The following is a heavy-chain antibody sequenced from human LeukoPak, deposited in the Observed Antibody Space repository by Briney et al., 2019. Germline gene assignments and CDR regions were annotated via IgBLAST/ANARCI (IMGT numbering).Heavy chain of an antibody. CDR1: GVSISSSNW. D-gene: IGHD1-1*01. CDR2: IYHGGST. J-gene: IGHJ6*04. Sequence: SETLSLTCAVSGVSISSSNWWWWVRQPPGKGLWLLGEIYHGGSTNYNPSLKSRVTISVDKSKNQFSLQLSSVTAADTAVYYCARVLSLKTGTTSRYYYGMHVWGKATTVTVPS. CDR3: ARVLSLKTGTTSRYYYGMHV. V-gene: IGHV4-4*02.